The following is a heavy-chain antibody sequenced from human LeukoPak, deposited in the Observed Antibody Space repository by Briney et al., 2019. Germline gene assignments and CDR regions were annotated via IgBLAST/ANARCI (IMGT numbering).Heavy chain of an antibody. V-gene: IGHV3-23*01. CDR1: GFTFSSYA. CDR3: ANRPTLLTMVRGPDDY. D-gene: IGHD3-10*01. J-gene: IGHJ4*02. Sequence: GGSLRLSCAASGFTFSSYAMSWVHQAPGKGLEWVSAISGSGGSTYYADSVKGRFTISRDNSKNTLYLQMNSLRAEDTAVYYCANRPTLLTMVRGPDDYWGQGTLVTVSS. CDR2: ISGSGGST.